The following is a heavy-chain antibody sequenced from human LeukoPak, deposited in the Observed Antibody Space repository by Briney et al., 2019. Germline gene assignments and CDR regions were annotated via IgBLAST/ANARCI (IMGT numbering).Heavy chain of an antibody. Sequence: SETLSLTCTVSGGSISSSSYYWGWIRQPPGKGLEWIGSIYYSGSTYYNPSLKSRVTISVDTSKNQFSLKLSSVTAADTAVYYCASPRGVRRRGYYAFDIWGQGTMVTVSS. D-gene: IGHD1-1*01. CDR2: IYYSGST. CDR1: GGSISSSSYY. J-gene: IGHJ3*02. V-gene: IGHV4-39*01. CDR3: ASPRGVRRRGYYAFDI.